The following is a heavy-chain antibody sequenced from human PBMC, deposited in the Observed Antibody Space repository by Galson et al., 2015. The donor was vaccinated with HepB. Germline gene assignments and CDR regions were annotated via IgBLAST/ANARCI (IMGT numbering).Heavy chain of an antibody. CDR3: ARDRPRDGYDGSYGMDV. CDR1: AGTFNSPT. V-gene: IGHV1-69*04. D-gene: IGHD5-12*01. CDR2: IIPNLGIA. J-gene: IGHJ6*02. Sequence: KVSSKASAGTFNSPTISGVAQAPRQGLEWMGRIIPNLGIANYAPKFQGRVTITADKSTSTAYMELSSLRSEDTAVYYCARDRPRDGYDGSYGMDVWGQGTTVTVSS.